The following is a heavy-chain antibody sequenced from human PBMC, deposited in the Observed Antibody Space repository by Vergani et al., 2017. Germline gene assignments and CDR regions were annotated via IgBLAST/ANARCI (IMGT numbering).Heavy chain of an antibody. CDR3: AKDSALLWSQDYFDY. Sequence: EVQLLESGGGLVQPGGSLRLSCAASGFTFSSYAMSWVRQAPGKGLEWVSAISGSGGSKYYADSVKGRFTISRDNSKNTLYLQMNSLRAEDTAVYYCAKDSALLWSQDYFDYWGQGTLVTVSS. D-gene: IGHD3-10*01. CDR2: ISGSGGSK. V-gene: IGHV3-23*01. CDR1: GFTFSSYA. J-gene: IGHJ4*02.